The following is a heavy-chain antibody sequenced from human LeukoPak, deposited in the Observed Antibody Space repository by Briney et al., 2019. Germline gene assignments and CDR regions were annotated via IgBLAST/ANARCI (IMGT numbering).Heavy chain of an antibody. J-gene: IGHJ4*02. CDR3: AEDHYDSSGFFDY. V-gene: IGHV1-2*02. CDR1: GYTFTGYY. D-gene: IGHD3-22*01. Sequence: ASVKVSCKASGYTFTGYYMHWVRQAPGQGLEWMGWINPNSGGTNYAQKFQGRVTMTRDTSISTAYMELSRLRFDDTAVYYCAEDHYDSSGFFDYWGQGTLVTVSS. CDR2: INPNSGGT.